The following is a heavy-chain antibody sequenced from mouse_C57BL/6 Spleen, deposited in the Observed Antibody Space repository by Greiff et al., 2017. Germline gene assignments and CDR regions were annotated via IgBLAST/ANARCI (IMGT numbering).Heavy chain of an antibody. CDR2: IHPNSGST. D-gene: IGHD1-1*01. CDR3: ARYYGSSWYAMDY. V-gene: IGHV1-64*01. J-gene: IGHJ4*01. CDR1: GYTFTSYW. Sequence: VQLQQPGAELVKPGASVKLSCKASGYTFTSYWMHWVKQRPGQGLEWIGMIHPNSGSTNYNEKFKSKATLTVDKSSSTAYMQLSSLTSEDSAVYYCARYYGSSWYAMDYWGQGTSVTVSS.